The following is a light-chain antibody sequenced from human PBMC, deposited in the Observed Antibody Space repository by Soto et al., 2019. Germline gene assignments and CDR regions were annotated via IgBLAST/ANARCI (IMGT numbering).Light chain of an antibody. CDR2: GAS. Sequence: EIVLTQSPGTLSLSPGERATLSCRASQSVSSSYLAWYQQKPGQAPRLLIYGASSRATGIPDRFSGSGSGTDFTLTISRLEPEDFALYYCQQYGSSPRTFGGGTNVDIK. CDR3: QQYGSSPRT. CDR1: QSVSSSY. V-gene: IGKV3-20*01. J-gene: IGKJ4*01.